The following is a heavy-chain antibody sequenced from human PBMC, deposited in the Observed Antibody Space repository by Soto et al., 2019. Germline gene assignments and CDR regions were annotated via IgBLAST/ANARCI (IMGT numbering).Heavy chain of an antibody. D-gene: IGHD2-15*01. J-gene: IGHJ4*02. V-gene: IGHV1-69*13. CDR1: GGTFSSYA. CDR2: IIPIFGTA. CDR3: AREGGAVVAAMYFDY. Sequence: GASVKVSCKASGGTFSSYAISWVRQAPGQGLEWMGGIIPIFGTANYAQKFQGRVTITADESTSTAYVELSSLGSEDMAVYYCAREGGAVVAAMYFDYWGQGTLVTVSS.